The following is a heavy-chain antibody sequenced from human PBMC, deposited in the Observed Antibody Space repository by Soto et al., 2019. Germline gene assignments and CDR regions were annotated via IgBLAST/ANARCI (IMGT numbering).Heavy chain of an antibody. CDR1: GYTFTDYY. CDR2: IHPNNGAT. Sequence: QVQLVQSGAEVKKPGASVKVSCKASGYTFTDYYMHWVRQSPGQGLEWMGWIHPNNGATKFPQKFQGRVIMTRDTSITTTYMELSGLTSDDTAVYYCAIAGLTTLELAIIYWGQGTLVTVSS. CDR3: AIAGLTTLELAIIY. J-gene: IGHJ4*02. D-gene: IGHD1-1*01. V-gene: IGHV1-2*02.